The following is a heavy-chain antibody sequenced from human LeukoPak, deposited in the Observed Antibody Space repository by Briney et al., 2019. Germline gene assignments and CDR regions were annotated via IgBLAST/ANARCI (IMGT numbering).Heavy chain of an antibody. Sequence: SVKVSCKASGCTFSNYAISWVRQAPGQGLEWMGRIIPILGIANYAQKFQGRVTITADKSASTANMELRSLRSEDTAVYYCARDWSATGTTESDYWRQGTLVTVSS. CDR2: IIPILGIA. J-gene: IGHJ4*02. CDR1: GCTFSNYA. V-gene: IGHV1-69*04. D-gene: IGHD1-1*01. CDR3: ARDWSATGTTESDY.